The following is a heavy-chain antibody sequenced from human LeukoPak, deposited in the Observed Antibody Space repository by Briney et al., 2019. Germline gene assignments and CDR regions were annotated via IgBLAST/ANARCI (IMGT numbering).Heavy chain of an antibody. CDR3: ARDQYHGSGTYAWFDP. CDR2: ISCSGST. V-gene: IGHV4-59*11. J-gene: IGHJ5*02. D-gene: IGHD3-10*01. CDR1: GVSISNHY. Sequence: PSETLSRTCTVSGVSISNHYWSWIRQSPGKKLEYIGYISCSGSTNQNPSLKSRVSISLDTSKNQFSLTLKSVTAADTAVYYCARDQYHGSGTYAWFDPWGQGTLVTVSS.